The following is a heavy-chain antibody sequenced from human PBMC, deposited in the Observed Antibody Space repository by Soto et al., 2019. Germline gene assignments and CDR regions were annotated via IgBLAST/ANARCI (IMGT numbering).Heavy chain of an antibody. CDR2: ILSGGST. J-gene: IGHJ6*02. D-gene: IGHD2-2*01. Sequence: GGSLRLSCAASGFTFSSNAMSWVRQAPGKGLEWVSAILSGGSTYYADSVKGRFTISRDNSKNTLYLQMNSLRAEDTAVYYCATSGYCSSTSCPSGLYYYYYYGMDVWGHGTTGTV. CDR3: ATSGYCSSTSCPSGLYYYYYYGMDV. CDR1: GFTFSSNA. V-gene: IGHV3-23*01.